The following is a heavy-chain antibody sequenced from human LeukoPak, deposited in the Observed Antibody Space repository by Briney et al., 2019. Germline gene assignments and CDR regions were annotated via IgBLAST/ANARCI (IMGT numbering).Heavy chain of an antibody. CDR2: IYHSGST. Sequence: SETLSLTCSVSGYSISRGNYWGWIRPSPGKGLEWIGTIYHSGSTYYNPSLKSRVTISVDTSKNQFSLRLSSVTAADTAVYHCARWGSGWYFDYWGQGTLVTVSS. CDR3: ARWGSGWYFDY. D-gene: IGHD6-19*01. V-gene: IGHV4-38-2*02. J-gene: IGHJ4*02. CDR1: GYSISRGNY.